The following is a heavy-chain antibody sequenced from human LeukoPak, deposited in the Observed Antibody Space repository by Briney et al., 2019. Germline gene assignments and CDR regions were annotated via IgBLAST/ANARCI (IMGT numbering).Heavy chain of an antibody. V-gene: IGHV3-33*08. CDR2: IWYDGSNK. Sequence: GGSLRLSCAASGFVFSNYWMSWVRQAPGKGLEWVAVIWYDGSNKYYADSVKGRFTISRDNSKNTLYLQMNSLRAEDTAVYYCARDCRLLTHPSGYYYYGMDVWGQGTTVTVSS. D-gene: IGHD5-18*01. J-gene: IGHJ6*02. CDR1: GFVFSNYW. CDR3: ARDCRLLTHPSGYYYYGMDV.